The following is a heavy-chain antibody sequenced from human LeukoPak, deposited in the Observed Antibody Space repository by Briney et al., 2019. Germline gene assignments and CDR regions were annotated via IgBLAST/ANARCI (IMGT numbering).Heavy chain of an antibody. J-gene: IGHJ4*02. CDR2: LYYSGYT. CDR3: ARDKSLVVVINEYFDY. Sequence: SETLSLTCTVSGGSISSYYWSWIRQPPGKGLEWIGSLYYSGYTYYNPSLKSRVTISVDTSKNQFSLKLSSVTAADTAVYYCARDKSLVVVINEYFDYWGQGTLVTVSS. D-gene: IGHD3-22*01. CDR1: GGSISSYY. V-gene: IGHV4-39*02.